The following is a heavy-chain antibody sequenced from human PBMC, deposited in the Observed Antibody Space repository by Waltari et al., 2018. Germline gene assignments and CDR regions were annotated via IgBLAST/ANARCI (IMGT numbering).Heavy chain of an antibody. CDR1: GGTFRSSA. CDR2: IIPIFGTA. D-gene: IGHD1-26*01. J-gene: IGHJ4*02. V-gene: IGHV1-69*05. Sequence: QVQLVQSGAEVKKPGSSVTVSCKASGGTFRSSAISWVRQAPGQGLEWMGGIIPIFGTANYAKKFQGRVTITTDESTSTAYMELSSLRSEDTAVYYCAREKVGAMLGVWGQGTLVTVSS. CDR3: AREKVGAMLGV.